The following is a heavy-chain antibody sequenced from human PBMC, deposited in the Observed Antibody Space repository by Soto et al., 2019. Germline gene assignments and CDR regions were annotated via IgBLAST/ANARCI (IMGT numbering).Heavy chain of an antibody. CDR1: GFTFSSCG. CDR3: ARGAHSLCDD. D-gene: IGHD2-21*01. V-gene: IGHV3-33*01. CDR2: IWYDGNNK. Sequence: GVSLRLSCAASGFTFSSCGMHWVRQAPGKGLEWVAVIWYDGNNKYYADSVKGRFTISRDNSNNTLYVQMTSLRAEDTAVYYCARGAHSLCDDWGQGTLVTVPS. J-gene: IGHJ4*02.